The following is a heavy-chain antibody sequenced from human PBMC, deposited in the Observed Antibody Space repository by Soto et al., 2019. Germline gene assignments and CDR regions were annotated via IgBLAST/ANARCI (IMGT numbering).Heavy chain of an antibody. CDR1: GFTFSSYH. Sequence: EVQLVESGGGLVVPGGSLSLSCVASGFTFSSYHMSWVRQAPGKGLEWVSSINPSSTHIYYADSVRGRFAISRDHSKNSLYLQMISLRTEDAAVYYCARGYCGGGGCYLLRDAFDVWGQGTLVTVSS. J-gene: IGHJ3*01. CDR2: INPSSTHI. V-gene: IGHV3-21*01. D-gene: IGHD2-15*01. CDR3: ARGYCGGGGCYLLRDAFDV.